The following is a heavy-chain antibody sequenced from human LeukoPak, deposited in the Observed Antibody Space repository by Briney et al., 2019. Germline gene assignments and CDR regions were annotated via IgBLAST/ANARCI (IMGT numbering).Heavy chain of an antibody. CDR3: ARSISVTTPFDY. J-gene: IGHJ4*02. Sequence: SETLSLTCAVYGGSFSGYYWSWIRQPPGKGLEWIGEINHSGSTNYNPSLKSRVTMSVDTSKNQFSLKLSSVTAADTAVYYCARSISVTTPFDYWGQGTLVTVSS. D-gene: IGHD4-11*01. CDR2: INHSGST. CDR1: GGSFSGYY. V-gene: IGHV4-34*01.